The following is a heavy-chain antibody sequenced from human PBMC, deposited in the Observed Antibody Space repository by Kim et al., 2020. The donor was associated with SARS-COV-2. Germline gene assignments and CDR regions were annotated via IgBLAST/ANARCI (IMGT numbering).Heavy chain of an antibody. V-gene: IGHV4-59*01. J-gene: IGHJ4*02. Sequence: CNPSLKSRVTISVDTSKNQFSLKLSSVTAADTAVYYCASSLSSDWPRIDYWGQGTLVTVSS. D-gene: IGHD6-19*01. CDR3: ASSLSSDWPRIDY.